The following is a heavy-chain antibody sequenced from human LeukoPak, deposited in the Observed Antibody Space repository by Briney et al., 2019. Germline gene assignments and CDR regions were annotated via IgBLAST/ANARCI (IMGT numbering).Heavy chain of an antibody. CDR2: ISAYNGNT. CDR1: GYTFTSYG. V-gene: IGHV1-18*01. Sequence: ASVTVSCTASGYTFTSYGISWVRQAPGQGLEWMGWISAYNGNTNYAQKFQGRVTMTEDTSTDTAYMELSSLRSEDTAVYYCATVADYDAFDIWGQGTMVTVSS. J-gene: IGHJ3*02. CDR3: ATVADYDAFDI. D-gene: IGHD4-11*01.